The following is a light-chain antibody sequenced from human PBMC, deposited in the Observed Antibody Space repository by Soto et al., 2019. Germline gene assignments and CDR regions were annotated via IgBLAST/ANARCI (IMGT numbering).Light chain of an antibody. CDR3: QQYNNWPPLA. CDR2: GAS. CDR1: QSVSSN. V-gene: IGKV3-15*01. Sequence: EIVLTQSPATLSVSPGDRATLSGRASQSVSSNLAWYQQKPGQAPRLLIYGASTRATGIPARFSGSGSGTEFTLTISSLQSEDFAVYYCQQYNNWPPLAFGGGTKVDIK. J-gene: IGKJ4*01.